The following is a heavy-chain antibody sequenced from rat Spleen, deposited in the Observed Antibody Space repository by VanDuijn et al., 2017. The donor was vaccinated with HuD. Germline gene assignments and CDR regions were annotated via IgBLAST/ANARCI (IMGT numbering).Heavy chain of an antibody. CDR2: ISYDGGST. J-gene: IGHJ3*01. CDR3: TTVHDNWFAY. CDR1: GFTFSDYY. V-gene: IGHV5-20*01. Sequence: EVQLAESGGGLVQPGRSLKLSCAASGFTFSDYYMAWVRQAPTKGLEWVASISYDGGSTYYRDPVKGRFTISRDNAKSTLYLQMDSLRSEDTATYHCTTVHDNWFAYWGQGTLVTVSS.